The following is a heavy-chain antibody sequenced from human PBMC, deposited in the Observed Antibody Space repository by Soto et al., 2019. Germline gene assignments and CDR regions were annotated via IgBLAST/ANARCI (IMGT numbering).Heavy chain of an antibody. J-gene: IGHJ6*02. Sequence: SLMRALAATGFTFSNYAIHLVRQAPGKGLEWVAVISYDGSNKYYTDSVKGRFIISRDNSENTLYLQMSSLRAEDTAVYYCARDYSYQRSMDVWGQGTTVTVSS. CDR2: ISYDGSNK. CDR3: ARDYSYQRSMDV. D-gene: IGHD2-15*01. CDR1: GFTFSNYA. V-gene: IGHV3-30-3*01.